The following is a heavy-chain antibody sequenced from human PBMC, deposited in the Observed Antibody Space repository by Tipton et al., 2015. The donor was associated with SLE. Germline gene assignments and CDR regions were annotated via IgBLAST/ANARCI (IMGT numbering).Heavy chain of an antibody. D-gene: IGHD3-22*01. V-gene: IGHV3-33*01. CDR2: IWYDGSNK. J-gene: IGHJ4*02. CDR1: GFTFSSYG. CDR3: ARAEDYYDSSGITDY. Sequence: SGFTFSSYGMHWVRQALGKGLEWVAVIWYDGSNKYYADSVKGRFTISRDNSKNTLYLQMNSLRAEDTAVYYCARAEDYYDSSGITDYWGQGTLVTVSS.